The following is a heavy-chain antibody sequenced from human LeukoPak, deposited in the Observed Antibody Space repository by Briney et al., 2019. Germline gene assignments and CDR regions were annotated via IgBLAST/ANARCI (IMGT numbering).Heavy chain of an antibody. Sequence: GGSLRLSCAASGFTFSSYSMNWVRQAPGKGLEWVSSISSSSYIYYADSVKGRFTISRDNAKNSLYLQMNSLRAEDTAMYYCASIYCSGGSCYDWGQGTLVTVSS. CDR3: ASIYCSGGSCYD. D-gene: IGHD2-15*01. J-gene: IGHJ4*02. V-gene: IGHV3-21*01. CDR1: GFTFSSYS. CDR2: ISSSSYI.